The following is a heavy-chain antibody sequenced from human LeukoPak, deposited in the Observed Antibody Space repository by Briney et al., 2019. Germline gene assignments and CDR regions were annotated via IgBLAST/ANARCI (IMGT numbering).Heavy chain of an antibody. CDR1: GFTFSSA. Sequence: GGSLRLSCAASGFTFSSAMSWVRQAPGKGLEWVSAISGSGGSTDYADSVKGRFTISRDNSKNTLFLQMNSLRAEDTAVYYCARSAQWELHNWFDPWGQGTLVTVSS. J-gene: IGHJ5*02. V-gene: IGHV3-23*01. D-gene: IGHD1-26*01. CDR3: ARSAQWELHNWFDP. CDR2: ISGSGGST.